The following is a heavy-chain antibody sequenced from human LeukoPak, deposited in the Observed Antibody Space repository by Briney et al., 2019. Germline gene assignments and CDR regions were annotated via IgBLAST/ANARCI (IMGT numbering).Heavy chain of an antibody. CDR2: ISAYNGNT. D-gene: IGHD2-2*03. J-gene: IGHJ6*02. CDR3: ARDIGYCSSTSCYASLYYYYGMDV. Sequence: ASVMVSCKASGYTFTSYGISWVRQAPGQGLEWMGWISAYNGNTNYAQKLQGRVTMTTDTSTSTAYMELRSLRSDDTAVYYCARDIGYCSSTSCYASLYYYYGMDVWGQGTTVTVSS. V-gene: IGHV1-18*01. CDR1: GYTFTSYG.